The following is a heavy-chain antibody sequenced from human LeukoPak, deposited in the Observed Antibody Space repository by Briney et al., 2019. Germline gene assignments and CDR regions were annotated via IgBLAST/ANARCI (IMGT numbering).Heavy chain of an antibody. J-gene: IGHJ3*02. CDR1: GGSVSSYY. CDR3: AKFYFDSSGYYDVFDI. Sequence: PSETLSLTCSVSGGSVSSYYWSWIRQPPGKGLEWIGFFHGGGSTVYNPSFKSRVTISVDTSKNQVYLKLTSVTAADTAVYFCAKFYFDSSGYYDVFDIWGQGTMVTVSS. V-gene: IGHV4-59*02. D-gene: IGHD3-22*01. CDR2: FHGGGST.